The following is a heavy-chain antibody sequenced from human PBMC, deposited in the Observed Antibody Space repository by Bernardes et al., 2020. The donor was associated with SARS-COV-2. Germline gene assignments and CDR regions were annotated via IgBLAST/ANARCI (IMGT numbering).Heavy chain of an antibody. V-gene: IGHV6-1*01. Sequence: SQTLSLTCAISGDSVSSNTAGWNWFRQSPSRGLEWLGRTYYRSKWSSDSAPAVKSRISITADTSKNQFSLQLNSVTPEDTAVYYCARVLLLGRGMNVWGQGTTVTVSS. CDR2: TYYRSKWSS. D-gene: IGHD7-27*01. CDR1: GDSVSSNTAG. J-gene: IGHJ6*02. CDR3: ARVLLLGRGMNV.